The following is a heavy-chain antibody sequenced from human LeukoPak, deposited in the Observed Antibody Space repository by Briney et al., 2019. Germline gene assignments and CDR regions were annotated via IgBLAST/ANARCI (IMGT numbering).Heavy chain of an antibody. CDR1: GYTFTSYD. Sequence: ASVTVSCKASGYTFTSYDINWVRQTPGQGLEGMGWMNPNSGNTGYAQKFQGRVTMTRNTSISTAYMELSSLRSEDTAVYYCARVFGSSWYEVDYWGQGTLVTVSS. V-gene: IGHV1-8*01. CDR3: ARVFGSSWYEVDY. CDR2: MNPNSGNT. J-gene: IGHJ4*02. D-gene: IGHD6-13*01.